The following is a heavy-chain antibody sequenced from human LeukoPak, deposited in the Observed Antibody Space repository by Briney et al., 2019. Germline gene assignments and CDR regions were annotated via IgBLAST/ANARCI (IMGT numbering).Heavy chain of an antibody. CDR3: AHTRGRSSYYFDFDF. Sequence: SGPTLVKPTQTLTLTCTVSGFSLSTSGVGVGWIRQPPGKALEWLALIYWNDDKPYSPSLKSRLTLTKDTSKNQVVLKLTNVDPEDTAIYYCAHTRGRSSYYFDFDFWGQGTLVTVSS. V-gene: IGHV2-5*01. CDR2: IYWNDDK. CDR1: GFSLSTSGVG. J-gene: IGHJ4*02. D-gene: IGHD3-10*01.